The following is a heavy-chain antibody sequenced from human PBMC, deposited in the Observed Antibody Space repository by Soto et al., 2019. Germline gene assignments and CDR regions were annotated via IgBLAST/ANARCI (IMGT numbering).Heavy chain of an antibody. D-gene: IGHD6-13*01. Sequence: GASVKVSCKASGGTFSSYAISWVRQAPGQGLEWMGGIIPIFGTANYAQKFQGRVTITADESTSTAYMELSSLRSEDTAVYYCARGVSSTPTRMDVWGQGTTVTVSS. V-gene: IGHV1-69*13. J-gene: IGHJ6*02. CDR1: GGTFSSYA. CDR3: ARGVSSTPTRMDV. CDR2: IIPIFGTA.